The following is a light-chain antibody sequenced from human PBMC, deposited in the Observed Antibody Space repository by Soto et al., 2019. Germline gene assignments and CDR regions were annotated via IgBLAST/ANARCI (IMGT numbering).Light chain of an antibody. V-gene: IGKV3-20*01. J-gene: IGKJ5*01. Sequence: EIVLTQSPATLSSSPGERYTLSCMASQSVSSSYLAWYQQKPGQAPRLLIYGASSRATGIPDRFSGSGSGTDFTLTISRLEPEDFAVYYCHQYGSSPATFGQGTRLEI. CDR2: GAS. CDR3: HQYGSSPAT. CDR1: QSVSSSY.